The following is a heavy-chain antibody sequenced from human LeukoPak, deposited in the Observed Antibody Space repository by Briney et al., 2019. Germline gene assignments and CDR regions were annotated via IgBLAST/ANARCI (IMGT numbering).Heavy chain of an antibody. V-gene: IGHV3-23*01. Sequence: GGSLRLSCAASGFTFSSYAMSWVRQAPGKGLEWVSAISGSGGSTYYADSVKGRFAISRDNSKNTLYLQMNSLRAEDTAVYYCAVWYYPHYFDYWGQGTLVTVSS. D-gene: IGHD3-10*01. CDR2: ISGSGGST. CDR3: AVWYYPHYFDY. CDR1: GFTFSSYA. J-gene: IGHJ4*02.